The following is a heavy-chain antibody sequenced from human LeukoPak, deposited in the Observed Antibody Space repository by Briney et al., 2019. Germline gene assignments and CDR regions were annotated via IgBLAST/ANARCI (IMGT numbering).Heavy chain of an antibody. CDR3: TKVIRGYSGSIDY. CDR1: GFTFSSYA. V-gene: IGHV3-30-3*01. CDR2: ISYHGNNK. J-gene: IGHJ4*02. D-gene: IGHD5-12*01. Sequence: GRSLRLSCAASGFTFSSYAMHWVRQAPGKGLEWVAVISYHGNNKYYADSVKGRFTISRDNSRNTLSLQMNSLKIEDTAVYYCTKVIRGYSGSIDYWGQGTLVSVSS.